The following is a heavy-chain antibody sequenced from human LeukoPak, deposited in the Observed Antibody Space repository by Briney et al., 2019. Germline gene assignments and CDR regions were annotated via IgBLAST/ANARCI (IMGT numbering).Heavy chain of an antibody. V-gene: IGHV3-30*03. CDR3: ARGENSKTYPVSGY. CDR2: ISNDGSSK. J-gene: IGHJ4*02. Sequence: GKSLRLSCVASGFTFSSYGMHWVRQAPGKGLEWVAVISNDGSSKYYIDSVKGRFTISRDNSKNTLFLQMNSLRAEDKAVYYCARGENSKTYPVSGYWGQGTLVTVSS. D-gene: IGHD2/OR15-2a*01. CDR1: GFTFSSYG.